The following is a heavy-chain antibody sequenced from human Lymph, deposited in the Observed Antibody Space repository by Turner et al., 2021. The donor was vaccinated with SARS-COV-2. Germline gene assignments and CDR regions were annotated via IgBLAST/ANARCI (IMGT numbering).Heavy chain of an antibody. V-gene: IGHV4-39*01. J-gene: IGHJ2*01. D-gene: IGHD6-19*01. CDR3: ARRRQWLVHWYFDL. Sequence: QLQLQASVPGLVKPSETLSLTCTVSGGSISSSSYYWCWIRQPPGKGLECIESLYYSDSTYYNPSLKSRFTVSVDTSKNQCSMKRSSVTAAVTAVYYCARRRQWLVHWYFDLWGRGTMVTVSS. CDR2: LYYSDST. CDR1: GGSISSSSYY.